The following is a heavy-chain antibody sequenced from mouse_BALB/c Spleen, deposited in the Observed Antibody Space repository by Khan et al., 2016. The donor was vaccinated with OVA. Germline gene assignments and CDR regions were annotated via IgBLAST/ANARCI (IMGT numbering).Heavy chain of an antibody. Sequence: QVQLKQSGAELARPGASVKMSCKASGYTFPSNTMHWVKQRPGQGLEWIGYINPRSDYTIYNQKFKDKATLTADISSTTAYMQLSSLTSDDSAVYYGARRTTGYAMDYWGQGTSVTVSS. CDR3: ARRTTGYAMDY. CDR2: INPRSDYT. J-gene: IGHJ4*01. D-gene: IGHD2-14*01. V-gene: IGHV1-4*01. CDR1: GYTFPSNT.